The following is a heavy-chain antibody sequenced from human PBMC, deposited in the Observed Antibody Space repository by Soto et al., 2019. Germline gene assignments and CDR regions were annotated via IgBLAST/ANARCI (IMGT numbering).Heavy chain of an antibody. CDR3: ARDDRYSSSSVGYYYYGMDV. J-gene: IGHJ6*02. D-gene: IGHD6-6*01. CDR2: IYYSGST. V-gene: IGHV4-31*03. Sequence: NPSETLSLTCTVSGGSISSGGYYWSWIRQHPGKGLEWIGYIYYSGSTYYNPSLKSRVTISVDTSKNQFSLKLSSVTAADTAVYYCARDDRYSSSSVGYYYYGMDVWGQGTTVTVSS. CDR1: GGSISSGGYY.